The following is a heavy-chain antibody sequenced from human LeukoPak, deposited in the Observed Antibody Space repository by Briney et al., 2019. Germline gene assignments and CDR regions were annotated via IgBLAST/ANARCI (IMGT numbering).Heavy chain of an antibody. CDR2: INPGGLNT. V-gene: IGHV1-46*01. D-gene: IGHD3-10*01. Sequence: ASVKVSCKASGYTFISYYIQWVRRAPGQGLECMGRINPGGLNTNYAQKFQGRITMTRDTSTSTVYMELSRLRSEDTAVYYCAREGSLSSIGAIGHWGQGTLVTVSS. CDR3: AREGSLSSIGAIGH. CDR1: GYTFISYY. J-gene: IGHJ4*02.